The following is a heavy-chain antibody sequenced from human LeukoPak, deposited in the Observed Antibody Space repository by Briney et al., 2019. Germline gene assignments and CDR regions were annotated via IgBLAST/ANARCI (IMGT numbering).Heavy chain of an antibody. Sequence: GGSLRLSCAASGFTFSSYWMHWVRQAPGKGLVWVSRINSDGSSTSYADSVKGRFTISRDNAKNTLYLQMNSLRADDTAVYYCARAMAVAGTGGFDPWGQGTLVTVSS. V-gene: IGHV3-74*01. CDR3: ARAMAVAGTGGFDP. J-gene: IGHJ5*02. CDR1: GFTFSSYW. CDR2: INSDGSST. D-gene: IGHD6-19*01.